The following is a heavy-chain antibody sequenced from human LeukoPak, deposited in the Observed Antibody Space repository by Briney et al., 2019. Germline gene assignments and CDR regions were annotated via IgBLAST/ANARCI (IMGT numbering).Heavy chain of an antibody. Sequence: GGALKISLKGSGWRFTKYWIGLVRPVPGKGLEWMGIIYPGHSHPRHSPSFHGHVTISADKSISTAYLQCRSLNASDTAIYYCASGDGYNHFDYWGQGTLVTVSS. D-gene: IGHD5-24*01. CDR2: IYPGHSHP. CDR3: ASGDGYNHFDY. J-gene: IGHJ4*02. CDR1: GWRFTKYW. V-gene: IGHV5-51*01.